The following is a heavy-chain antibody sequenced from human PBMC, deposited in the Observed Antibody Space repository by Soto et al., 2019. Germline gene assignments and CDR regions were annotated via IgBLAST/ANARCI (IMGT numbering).Heavy chain of an antibody. CDR1: GHTFTSYD. Sequence: ASVKVSCKASGHTFTSYDINWVRQATGQGLEWMGWMNPNSGNTGYAQKFQGRVTMTRNTSISTAYMELSSLRSEDTAVYYCARGPTIFSHYYYYYMDVWGKGTTVTGSS. CDR3: ARGPTIFSHYYYYYMDV. V-gene: IGHV1-8*01. CDR2: MNPNSGNT. J-gene: IGHJ6*03. D-gene: IGHD3-3*01.